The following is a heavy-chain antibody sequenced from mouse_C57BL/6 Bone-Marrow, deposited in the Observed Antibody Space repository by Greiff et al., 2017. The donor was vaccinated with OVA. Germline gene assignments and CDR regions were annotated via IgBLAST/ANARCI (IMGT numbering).Heavy chain of an antibody. CDR2: INSNNGGT. CDR3: ARGVYYDYDGGAWFAY. Sequence: VQLKDSGPELAKPGASVTIPCKASGYTFTDYTMDWVKQSHGKSLEWIGDINSNNGGTIYNQKFKGKATLTVDKSSSTAYMELRSLTSEDTAVYYCARGVYYDYDGGAWFAYWGQGTLVTGSA. V-gene: IGHV1-18*01. D-gene: IGHD2-4*01. J-gene: IGHJ3*01. CDR1: GYTFTDYT.